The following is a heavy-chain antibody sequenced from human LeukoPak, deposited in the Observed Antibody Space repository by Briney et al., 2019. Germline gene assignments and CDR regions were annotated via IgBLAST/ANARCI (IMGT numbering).Heavy chain of an antibody. Sequence: SGGSLRLSCAASGFTFSSYAMSWVRQAPGKWLEWVASISDSSGRIYYADSVKGRFTISRDNSENTPYLQMTSLRAEDTAVYYRAKGGSGWYKDYWGQGTLVTVSS. CDR3: AKGGSGWYKDY. V-gene: IGHV3-23*01. CDR1: GFTFSSYA. CDR2: ISDSSGRI. D-gene: IGHD6-19*01. J-gene: IGHJ4*02.